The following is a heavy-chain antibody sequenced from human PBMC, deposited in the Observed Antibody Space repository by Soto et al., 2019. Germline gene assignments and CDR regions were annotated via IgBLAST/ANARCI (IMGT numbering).Heavy chain of an antibody. D-gene: IGHD3-3*01. CDR2: ISFNGIDT. CDR3: ARDIYIFRGPHHNPVVPGH. Sequence: GRYPRLSCAAYGLTLNRSAMHWVRQAPGQGMEWVAVISFNGIDTYYADSVKGRVTISRDNSRNTVFLQMTSLRTEDTAVFYCARDIYIFRGPHHNPVVPGHWGQGTLVT. V-gene: IGHV3-30*04. CDR1: GLTLNRSA. J-gene: IGHJ4*02.